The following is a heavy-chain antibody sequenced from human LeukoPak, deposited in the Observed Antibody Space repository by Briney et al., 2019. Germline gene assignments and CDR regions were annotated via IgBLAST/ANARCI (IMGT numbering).Heavy chain of an antibody. CDR1: GFTFSSYW. D-gene: IGHD2-2*02. J-gene: IGHJ6*02. V-gene: IGHV3-7*01. CDR2: IKQDGSEK. Sequence: PGGSLTLSCAASGFTFSSYWMSWVRQAPGKGLEWVAKIKQDGSEKYYVDSVKGRFTISRDNAKSSLYLQMNSLRAEDTAVYYCASFYCSSTSCYTGYYYYGMDVWGQGTTVTVSS. CDR3: ASFYCSSTSCYTGYYYYGMDV.